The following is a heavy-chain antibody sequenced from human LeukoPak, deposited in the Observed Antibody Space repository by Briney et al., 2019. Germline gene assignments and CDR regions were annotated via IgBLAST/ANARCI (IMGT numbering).Heavy chain of an antibody. CDR1: GFTFSSYS. J-gene: IGHJ5*02. CDR3: ARESYYYDSSGYSAPGHLVDP. D-gene: IGHD3-22*01. CDR2: ISNSSSYI. V-gene: IGHV3-21*01. Sequence: GGSLRLSCAASGFTFSSYSMNWVRQAPGKGLEWVSSISNSSSYIYYADSVKGRFTISSDNAKNSLYLQMSSLRAEDMAVYYCARESYYYDSSGYSAPGHLVDPWGQGTLVTVSS.